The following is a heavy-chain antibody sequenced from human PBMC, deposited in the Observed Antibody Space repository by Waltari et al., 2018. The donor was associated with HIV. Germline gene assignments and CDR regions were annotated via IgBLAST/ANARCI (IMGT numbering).Heavy chain of an antibody. CDR3: ARGGLAISPAGTRLYTGMDV. CDR1: GLTFSNYL. D-gene: IGHD6-13*01. J-gene: IGHJ6*02. V-gene: IGHV3-30*02. CDR2: IYYDGNNK. Sequence: QVHLVESGGGVVQPGGSLKLSCAASGLTFSNYLMRWVGQAPGKGMKWVTFIYYDGNNKNYADSVKGRFTISRDNSKKTLYLQMNSLRHEDTAVYYCARGGLAISPAGTRLYTGMDVWGQGTTVTVSS.